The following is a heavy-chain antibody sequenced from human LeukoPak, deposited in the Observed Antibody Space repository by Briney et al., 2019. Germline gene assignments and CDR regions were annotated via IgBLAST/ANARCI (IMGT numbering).Heavy chain of an antibody. V-gene: IGHV1-2*02. D-gene: IGHD1-26*01. J-gene: IGHJ3*02. Sequence: ASVKVSCKASGYTFTGYYMHWVRQAPGQGLEWMGWINPNSGGTNYAQQFQGRVTMTRDTSINTAYMELSRLRSDDTAVYFCARGRELVVDAFDIWGQGTMVTVSS. CDR2: INPNSGGT. CDR1: GYTFTGYY. CDR3: ARGRELVVDAFDI.